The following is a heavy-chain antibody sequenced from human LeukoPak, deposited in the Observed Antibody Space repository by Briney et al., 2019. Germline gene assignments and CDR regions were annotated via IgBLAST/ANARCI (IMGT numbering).Heavy chain of an antibody. V-gene: IGHV4-4*02. J-gene: IGHJ4*02. CDR3: ARWSAAYYYGSGSYFY. CDR1: GGSISSSNW. Sequence: SETLSLTCAVSGGSISSSNWWSWVRQPPGKGLEWIGEIYHSGSTNYNPSLKSRVTISVDTSKNQFSLKLSSVTAADTAVYYCARWSAAYYYGSGSYFYWGQGTLVTVSS. CDR2: IYHSGST. D-gene: IGHD3-10*01.